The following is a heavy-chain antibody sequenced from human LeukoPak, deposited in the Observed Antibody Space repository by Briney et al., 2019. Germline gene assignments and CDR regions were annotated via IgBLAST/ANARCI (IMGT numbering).Heavy chain of an antibody. CDR2: ISYDGSNK. D-gene: IGHD6-19*01. CDR3: ASVTAVAETY. CDR1: GFTFSSYA. Sequence: GSLRLSCAASGFTFSSYAMHWVRQAPGKGLEWVAVISYDGSNKYYADSVKGRFTISRDNSKNTLYLQMNSLRAEDTAVYYCASVTAVAETYWGQGSLVT. V-gene: IGHV3-30*04. J-gene: IGHJ4*02.